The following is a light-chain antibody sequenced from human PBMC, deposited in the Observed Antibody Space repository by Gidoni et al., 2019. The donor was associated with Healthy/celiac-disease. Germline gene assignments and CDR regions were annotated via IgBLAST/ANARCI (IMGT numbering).Light chain of an antibody. J-gene: IGLJ2*01. V-gene: IGLV1-40*01. CDR2: GNS. CDR3: QSYDSILSGSVV. Sequence: QSVLTLPPSVSGAPGPRVTISCTGRSPNIGAGYDVHWDQQLPGTAPKLLIYGNSNRPSGVPDPFSGSKSGSSASLAITGLQAEDGAGYYCQSYDSILSGSVVFGGGTKLTVL. CDR1: SPNIGAGYD.